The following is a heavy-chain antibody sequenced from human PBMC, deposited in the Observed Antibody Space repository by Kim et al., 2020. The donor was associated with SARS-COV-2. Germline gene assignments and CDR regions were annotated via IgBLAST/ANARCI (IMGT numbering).Heavy chain of an antibody. V-gene: IGHV4-34*01. CDR1: GGSFSGYY. CDR3: VRGVRQQLAGWFDP. J-gene: IGHJ5*02. D-gene: IGHD6-13*01. Sequence: SETLSLTCAVYGGSFSGYYWSWIRQPPGKGLEWIGEINHSGSTNYNPSLKSRVTISVDTSKNQFSMKLSSVTAADTAVYYCVRGVRQQLAGWFDPWGQGTLVTVSS. CDR2: INHSGST.